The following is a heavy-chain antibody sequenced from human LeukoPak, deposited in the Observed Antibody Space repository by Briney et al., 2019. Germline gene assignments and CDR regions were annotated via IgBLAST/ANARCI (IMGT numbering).Heavy chain of an antibody. CDR3: ARGYSYGYFDY. Sequence: GGSLRLSCAASGFTFSSYAMSWVRQAPGKGLEWVSAISGSGGNTYYADSVKGRFTISRDNSKNTLYLKMNSLRAEDTAVYYCARGYSYGYFDYWGQGTLVTVSS. CDR1: GFTFSSYA. D-gene: IGHD5-18*01. J-gene: IGHJ4*02. CDR2: ISGSGGNT. V-gene: IGHV3-23*01.